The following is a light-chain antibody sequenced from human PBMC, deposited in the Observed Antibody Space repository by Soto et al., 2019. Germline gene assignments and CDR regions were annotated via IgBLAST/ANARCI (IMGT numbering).Light chain of an antibody. CDR2: RNN. CDR1: SSNIGSNY. Sequence: QSVLTQPPSASGTPGQRVTISCSGSSSNIGSNYVYWYQQLPGTAPKLLIYRNNQRPSGVPDRFSGSKSGTSDSLAISGLRSEDEADYYCAAWDDSLSGWVFGGWTKLTVL. V-gene: IGLV1-47*01. CDR3: AAWDDSLSGWV. J-gene: IGLJ3*02.